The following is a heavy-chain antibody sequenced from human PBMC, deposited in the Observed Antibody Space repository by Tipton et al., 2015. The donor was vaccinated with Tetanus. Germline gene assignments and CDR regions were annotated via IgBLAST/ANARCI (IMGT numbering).Heavy chain of an antibody. D-gene: IGHD1-26*01. CDR2: ISYDGSNK. CDR3: ARGPTTSIVGATEVDY. CDR1: GFTFSSYA. J-gene: IGHJ4*02. Sequence: SLRLSCAASGFTFSSYAMHWVRQAPGKGLEWVAVISYDGSNKYYADSVKGRFTISRDNSKNTLYLQMNSLRAEDTAVYYCARGPTTSIVGATEVDYWGQGTLVTVSS. V-gene: IGHV3-30*04.